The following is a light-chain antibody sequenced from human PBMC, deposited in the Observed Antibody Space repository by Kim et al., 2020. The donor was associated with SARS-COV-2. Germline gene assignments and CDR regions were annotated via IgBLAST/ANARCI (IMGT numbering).Light chain of an antibody. Sequence: ATISCKSSQSLLYTSKNKNYLGWYQHKPGQSPKLLIYWASTLQSGVPDRFSGGGSGTDFTLTINNVQAEDAAVYYCLQDSNTPWTFGQGTKVDIK. CDR2: WAS. J-gene: IGKJ1*01. CDR3: LQDSNTPWT. CDR1: QSLLYTSKNKNY. V-gene: IGKV4-1*01.